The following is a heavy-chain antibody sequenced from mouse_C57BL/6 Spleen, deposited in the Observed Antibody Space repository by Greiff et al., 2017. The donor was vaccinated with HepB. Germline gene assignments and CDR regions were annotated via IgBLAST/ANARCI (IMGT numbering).Heavy chain of an antibody. CDR2: IWSDGST. Sequence: QVQLQQSGPGLVAPSQSLSITCTVSGFSLTSYGVHWVRQPPGKGLEWLVVIWSDGSTTYNSALKSRLSISKDNSKSQVFLKMNSLQTDDTAMYYCARSLLSHYAMDYWGQGTSVTVSS. CDR1: GFSLTSYG. J-gene: IGHJ4*01. V-gene: IGHV2-6*03. CDR3: ARSLLSHYAMDY. D-gene: IGHD1-1*02.